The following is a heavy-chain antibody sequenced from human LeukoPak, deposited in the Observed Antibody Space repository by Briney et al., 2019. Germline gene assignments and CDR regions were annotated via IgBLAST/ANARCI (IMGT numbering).Heavy chain of an antibody. V-gene: IGHV4-4*07. J-gene: IGHJ4*02. CDR1: GGSISNYY. D-gene: IGHD6-13*01. CDR3: ARESGASAGADY. Sequence: SETLSLTCTVSGGSISNYYWSCIRQPAGKGLEWVGRIYTSGSTNYNPSLKSRVTMSVDTSNNQFSLRLSSVTAADTAVYYCARESGASAGADYWGQGTLVTVSS. CDR2: IYTSGST.